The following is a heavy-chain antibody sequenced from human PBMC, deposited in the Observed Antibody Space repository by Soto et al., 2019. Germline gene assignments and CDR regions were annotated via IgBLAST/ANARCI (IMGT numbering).Heavy chain of an antibody. J-gene: IGHJ4*02. CDR1: GGTFSSYA. V-gene: IGHV1-69*13. D-gene: IGHD2-15*01. CDR3: ASGARAGNPNPVDY. CDR2: IIPIFGTA. Sequence: ASVKVSCKASGGTFSSYAISWVRQAPGQGLEWMGGIIPIFGTANYAQKFQGRVTITADESTSTAYMELSSLRSEDTAVYYCASGARAGNPNPVDYWGQGTLVTVSS.